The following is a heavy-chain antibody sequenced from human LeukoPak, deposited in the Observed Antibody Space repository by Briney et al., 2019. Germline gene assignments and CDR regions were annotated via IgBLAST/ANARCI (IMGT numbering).Heavy chain of an antibody. CDR1: GYTFTGYY. J-gene: IGHJ4*02. CDR3: ARGSGYYTGIFGLPQTKYYFDY. CDR2: INPNSGGT. V-gene: IGHV1-2*02. D-gene: IGHD3-3*01. Sequence: GASVKVSCKASGYTFTGYYMHWVRQAPGQGLEWMGWINPNSGGTNYAQKFQGRVTMTRDTSISTAYMELSRLRSDDTAVYYRARGSGYYTGIFGLPQTKYYFDYWGQGTLVTVSS.